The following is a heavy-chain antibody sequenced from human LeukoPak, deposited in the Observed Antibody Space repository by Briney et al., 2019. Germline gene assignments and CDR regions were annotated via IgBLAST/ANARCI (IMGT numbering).Heavy chain of an antibody. CDR1: GYSISSGYY. J-gene: IGHJ3*02. Sequence: SETLSLTCTVSGYSISSGYYWGWIRQPPGKGLEWIGSIYHSGSTYYNPSLKSRVTISVDTSKNQFSLKLSSVTAADTAVYYCARAFRGIFGVFEAFDIWGQGTMVTVSS. D-gene: IGHD3-3*01. CDR3: ARAFRGIFGVFEAFDI. CDR2: IYHSGST. V-gene: IGHV4-38-2*02.